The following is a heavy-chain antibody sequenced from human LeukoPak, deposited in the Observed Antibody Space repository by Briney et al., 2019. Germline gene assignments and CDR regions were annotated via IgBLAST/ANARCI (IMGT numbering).Heavy chain of an antibody. Sequence: PGGSLRLSCATSGFTFSTYRMSWVRQAPGKGLEWVANIKQDGSEKYYVDSVKGRFTISRDNAKNSLYLQMNSLRAEDTAVYYCANGDGFDYWGQGTLVTVSS. CDR2: IKQDGSEK. J-gene: IGHJ4*02. V-gene: IGHV3-7*01. D-gene: IGHD5-24*01. CDR3: ANGDGFDY. CDR1: GFTFSTYR.